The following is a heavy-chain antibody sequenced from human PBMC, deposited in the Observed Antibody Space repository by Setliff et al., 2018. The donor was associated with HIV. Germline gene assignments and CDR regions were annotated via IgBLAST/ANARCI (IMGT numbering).Heavy chain of an antibody. D-gene: IGHD3-10*01. CDR3: ARGAYYGSGSYYDSRY. CDR1: GYTFTSYD. Sequence: ASVKVSCKTSGYTFTSYDINWVRQATGQGLEWMGWMNPNSGNTGYAPKLQGRVTMTRTTSISTAYMELSSLRSEDTAVYYFARGAYYGSGSYYDSRYWGQGTLVTVS. J-gene: IGHJ4*02. CDR2: MNPNSGNT. V-gene: IGHV1-8*01.